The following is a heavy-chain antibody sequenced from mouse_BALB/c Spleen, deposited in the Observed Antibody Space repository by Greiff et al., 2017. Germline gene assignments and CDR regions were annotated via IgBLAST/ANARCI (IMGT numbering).Heavy chain of an antibody. CDR3: TREEYWDYDRFFAY. Sequence: EVQLQQSGPELVKPGASVKISCKASGYSFTGYYMHWVKQSPENSLEWIGEINPSTGGTSYNQKFKGKATLTVDKSSSTAYMQLKSLTSEESAVYYCTREEYWDYDRFFAYWGQGTLVTVSA. J-gene: IGHJ3*01. CDR2: INPSTGGT. V-gene: IGHV1-42*01. CDR1: GYSFTGYY. D-gene: IGHD2-4*01.